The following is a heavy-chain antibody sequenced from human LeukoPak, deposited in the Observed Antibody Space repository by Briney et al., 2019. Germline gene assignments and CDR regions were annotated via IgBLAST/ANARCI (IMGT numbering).Heavy chain of an antibody. V-gene: IGHV3-48*01. J-gene: IGHJ4*02. Sequence: GGSLRLSCAASGFIFSSYSMNWVRQAPGKGLEWVSYISSSSSTIYYADSVKGRFTISRDNAKNSLYLQMNSLRAEDTAVYYCGKDRGFGQFLWGNDYWGQGTLVTVSS. CDR3: GKDRGFGQFLWGNDY. D-gene: IGHD3-10*01. CDR1: GFIFSSYS. CDR2: ISSSSSTI.